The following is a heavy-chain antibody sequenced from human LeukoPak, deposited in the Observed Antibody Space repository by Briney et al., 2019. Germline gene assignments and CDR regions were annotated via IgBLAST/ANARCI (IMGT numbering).Heavy chain of an antibody. CDR3: AELGITMIGGV. D-gene: IGHD3-10*02. V-gene: IGHV3-23*01. CDR1: RFPLSSYA. J-gene: IGHJ6*04. CDR2: TSSSDAGT. Sequence: PGGSLRLSCAVSRFPLSSYAMSWVRQAPGKGLEWVSATSSSDAGTYYADSVRGRFTISRDNSKNTLYLQMNSLRAEDTAVYYCAELGITMIGGVWGKGTTVTISS.